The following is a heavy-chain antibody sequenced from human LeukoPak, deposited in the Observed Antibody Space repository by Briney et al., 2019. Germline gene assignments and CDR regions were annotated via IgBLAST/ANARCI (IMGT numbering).Heavy chain of an antibody. CDR2: ISSSSSTI. J-gene: IGHJ3*02. D-gene: IGHD3-10*01. Sequence: PGGSLRLSCAASGFTFSSYSMNWVRQAPGKGQEWVSYISSSSSTIYYADSVKGRFTISRDNAKNSLYLQMNSLRDEDTAVYYCARSMVRGGYAFDIWGQGTMVTVSS. CDR1: GFTFSSYS. CDR3: ARSMVRGGYAFDI. V-gene: IGHV3-48*02.